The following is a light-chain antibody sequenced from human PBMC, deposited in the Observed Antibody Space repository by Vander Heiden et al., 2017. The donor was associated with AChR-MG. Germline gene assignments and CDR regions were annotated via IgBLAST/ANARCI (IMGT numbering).Light chain of an antibody. CDR1: QSVSSY. J-gene: IGKJ4*01. Sequence: ESVLTQSPATLSLSAGERAPLSCRASQSVSSYLAWYQQKPGQAPRLLIYDASNRATGIPARFSGSGSGTDFTLTISSLEPEDFAVYYCQQRVNWPLTFGGRTKVEIK. V-gene: IGKV3-11*01. CDR3: QQRVNWPLT. CDR2: DAS.